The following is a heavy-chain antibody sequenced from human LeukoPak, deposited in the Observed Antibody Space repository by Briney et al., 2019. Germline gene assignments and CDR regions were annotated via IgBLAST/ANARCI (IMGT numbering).Heavy chain of an antibody. D-gene: IGHD2-21*01. Sequence: GGSLRLSCAASGFSVSGKFMSWVRQAPGKGLEWVSIIHYDGKIRCAGSVGGRFTIYRDDSENTLFLQMNSLRVDDTAVYFCASGDGYLQPYWGQGTLVTVSS. CDR2: IHYDGKI. J-gene: IGHJ4*02. CDR1: GFSVSGKF. V-gene: IGHV3-53*01. CDR3: ASGDGYLQPY.